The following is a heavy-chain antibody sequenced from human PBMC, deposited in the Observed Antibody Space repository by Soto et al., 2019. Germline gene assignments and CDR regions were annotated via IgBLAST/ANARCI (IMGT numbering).Heavy chain of an antibody. J-gene: IGHJ2*01. Sequence: RKGLEWIGYIYYSGSTNYNPSLKSRVTISVDTSKNQFSLKLSSVTAADTAVYYCAFFFQAEDGIRDVRSVSAFLLNRSSDL. V-gene: IGHV4-59*01. D-gene: IGHD3-10*02. CDR2: IYYSGST. CDR3: AFFFQAEDGIRDVRSVSAFLLNRSSDL.